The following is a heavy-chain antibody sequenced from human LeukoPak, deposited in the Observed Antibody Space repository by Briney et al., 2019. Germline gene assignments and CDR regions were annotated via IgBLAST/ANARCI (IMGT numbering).Heavy chain of an antibody. D-gene: IGHD2-2*01. V-gene: IGHV3-7*01. CDR2: IKQDGSEK. Sequence: GGSLRLSCAASGFTFSSYWMSWVRQAPGKGLEWVANIKQDGSEKSYVDSVKGRFAISRDNAKNSLYLQMNSLRAEDTAVYFCARDMTGYCTSSSCFGGLCDYWGQGALVTVSS. CDR3: ARDMTGYCTSSSCFGGLCDY. J-gene: IGHJ4*02. CDR1: GFTFSSYW.